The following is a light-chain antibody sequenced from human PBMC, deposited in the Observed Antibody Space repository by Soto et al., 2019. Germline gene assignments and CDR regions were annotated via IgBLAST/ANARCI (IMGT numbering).Light chain of an antibody. CDR1: QSISSW. CDR2: KAS. J-gene: IGKJ3*01. Sequence: DTQMTQSPSTLSASVGDRVTITCRASQSISSWLAWYQQKPGKAPKLLIYKASSLESGVPSRFSGSGSGTEFTLTISSLQPDDFATYYCQQFNSYSLTFGPGTKVDIK. CDR3: QQFNSYSLT. V-gene: IGKV1-5*03.